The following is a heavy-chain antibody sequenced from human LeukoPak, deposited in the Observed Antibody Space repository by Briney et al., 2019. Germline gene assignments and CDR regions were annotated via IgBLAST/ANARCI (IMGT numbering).Heavy chain of an antibody. CDR2: FDPEDGET. Sequence: ASVKVSCKVSGYTLTELSTHWVRQAPGKGLEWMGGFDPEDGETIYAQKFQGRVTMTEDTSTDTAYMELSSLRSEDTAVYYCATVPEYYCSGGSCYRVELEAFDPWGQGTLVTVSS. V-gene: IGHV1-24*01. D-gene: IGHD2-15*01. J-gene: IGHJ5*02. CDR3: ATVPEYYCSGGSCYRVELEAFDP. CDR1: GYTLTELS.